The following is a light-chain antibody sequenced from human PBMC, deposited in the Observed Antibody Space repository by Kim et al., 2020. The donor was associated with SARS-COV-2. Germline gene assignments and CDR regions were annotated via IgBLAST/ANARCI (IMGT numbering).Light chain of an antibody. CDR1: SSYVGDYDY. CDR3: CSYARGSAYV. V-gene: IGLV2-14*03. Sequence: GQSITISCTGTSSYVGDYDYVSWYQQLPGKAPKLIISDVSNRPSGVSSRFSGSKSGNTASLTISGLQDEDEADYYCCSYARGSAYVFGTGTKGTVL. CDR2: DVS. J-gene: IGLJ1*01.